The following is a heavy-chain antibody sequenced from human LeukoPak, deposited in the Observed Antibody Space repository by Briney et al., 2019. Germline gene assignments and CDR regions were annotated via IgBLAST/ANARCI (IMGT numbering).Heavy chain of an antibody. CDR1: GYTFTSYD. CDR3: AREGNTISEGDYYYYYMDV. D-gene: IGHD3-3*01. V-gene: IGHV1-8*03. J-gene: IGHJ6*03. CDR2: MNPSSGNT. Sequence: ASVKVSCKASGYTFTSYDINWVRQATGQGLEWMGWMNPSSGNTGYAQKFQGRVTITRNTSISTAYMELSSLRSEDTAVYYCAREGNTISEGDYYYYYMDVWGKGTTVTVSS.